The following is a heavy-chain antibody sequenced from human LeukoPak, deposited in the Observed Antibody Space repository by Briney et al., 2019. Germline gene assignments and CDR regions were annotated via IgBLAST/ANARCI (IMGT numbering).Heavy chain of an antibody. V-gene: IGHV1-46*01. CDR1: GYTFISYN. CDR2: INPRSGRT. D-gene: IGHD2-21*01. CDR3: ARYPSTDCFDY. Sequence: SVSVSCKASGYTFISYNMHWVRRAPGQGLEYMGIINPRSGRTIHALQFRGRVTITRDTSITTVFMELSSLRSDDTAVYYCARYPSTDCFDYWGQGTLVTVSS. J-gene: IGHJ4*02.